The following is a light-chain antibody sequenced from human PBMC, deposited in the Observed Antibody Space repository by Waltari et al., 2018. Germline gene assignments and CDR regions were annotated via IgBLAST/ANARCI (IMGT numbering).Light chain of an antibody. J-gene: IGLJ1*01. CDR3: SSYTSSSSPYV. CDR2: DVT. V-gene: IGLV2-14*01. CDR1: SRDVCGYHY. Sequence: QSALTQPASVPGSPGPSITIPCTGTSRDVCGYHYAPWYQQHAGKAPKLIIYDVTKRPSGASNRFSGSKSGDTAFLTISGLQAEDEADYYCSSYTSSSSPYVFGSGTKVTVL.